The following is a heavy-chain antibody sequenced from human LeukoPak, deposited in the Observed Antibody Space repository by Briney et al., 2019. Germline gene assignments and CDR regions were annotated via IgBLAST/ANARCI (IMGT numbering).Heavy chain of an antibody. CDR1: GFTFSSHS. CDR2: ITSSGSTI. J-gene: IGHJ4*02. Sequence: PGGSLRLSCAASGFTFSSHSMNWVRQAPGKGLEWLSYITSSGSTIYYADSVKGRFTISRDNAKNSLYLQMNSLRVEDTALYYCARTKEMYSSGPVDYWGQGTLVTVSS. V-gene: IGHV3-48*01. D-gene: IGHD6-25*01. CDR3: ARTKEMYSSGPVDY.